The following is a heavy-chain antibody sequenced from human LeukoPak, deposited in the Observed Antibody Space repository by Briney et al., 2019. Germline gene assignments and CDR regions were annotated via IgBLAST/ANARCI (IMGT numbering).Heavy chain of an antibody. CDR2: ISSSSSYI. CDR3: ARVQHGDYYDSSGYYYDY. Sequence: PGGSLRLSCAASGFTFSSYSMNWVRQAPGKGLEWVSSISSSSSYIYYADSVKGRFTISRDNAKNSLYLQMNSLRAEDTAVYYCARVQHGDYYDSSGYYYDYWGQGTLVTVSS. J-gene: IGHJ4*02. D-gene: IGHD3-22*01. V-gene: IGHV3-21*01. CDR1: GFTFSSYS.